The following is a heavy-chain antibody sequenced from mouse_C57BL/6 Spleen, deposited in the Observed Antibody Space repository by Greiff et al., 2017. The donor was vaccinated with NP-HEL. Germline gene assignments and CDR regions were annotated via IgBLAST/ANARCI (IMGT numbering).Heavy chain of an antibody. D-gene: IGHD3-1*01. V-gene: IGHV1-53*01. CDR3: ARGGLNSATRDGFAY. CDR2: INPSNGGT. J-gene: IGHJ3*01. CDR1: GYTFTSYW. Sequence: QVQLQQPGTELVKPGASVKLSCKASGYTFTSYWMHWVKQRPGHGLEWIGNINPSNGGTNYNEKFKGKATLTVDKSSSTAYMQLSSLTSEDSAVFYCARGGLNSATRDGFAYWGQGTLVTVSA.